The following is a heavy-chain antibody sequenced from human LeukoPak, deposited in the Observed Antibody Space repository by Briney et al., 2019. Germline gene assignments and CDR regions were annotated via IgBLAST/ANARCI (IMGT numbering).Heavy chain of an antibody. CDR3: ARAAVAGTKYYMDV. CDR2: IYYSGST. D-gene: IGHD6-19*01. V-gene: IGHV4-59*08. CDR1: GGSISSYY. J-gene: IGHJ6*03. Sequence: SETLSLTCTVSGGSISSYYWSWIRQPPGKGLEWIGYIYYSGSTNYNPSLKSRVTISVDTSKNQFSLKLSSVTAADTAVYYCARAAVAGTKYYMDVWGKGTTVTISS.